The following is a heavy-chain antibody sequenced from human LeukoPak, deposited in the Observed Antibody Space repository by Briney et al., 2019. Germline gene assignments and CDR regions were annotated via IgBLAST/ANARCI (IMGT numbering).Heavy chain of an antibody. CDR2: INPSGGST. CDR3: ARERGEGGSYYGWFDP. Sequence: ASVKVSCKASGYTFTSYYMHWVRQAPGQGLEWMGIINPSGGSTSYAQKFQGRVTMTRDMSTSTVYMELSSLRSEDTAVYYCARERGEGGSYYGWFDPWGQGTPVTVSS. J-gene: IGHJ5*02. V-gene: IGHV1-46*01. CDR1: GYTFTSYY. D-gene: IGHD1-26*01.